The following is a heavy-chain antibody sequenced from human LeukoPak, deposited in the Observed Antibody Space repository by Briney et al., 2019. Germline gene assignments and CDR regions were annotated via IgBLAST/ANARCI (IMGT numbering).Heavy chain of an antibody. V-gene: IGHV3-21*01. D-gene: IGHD2/OR15-2a*01. J-gene: IGHJ3*02. CDR3: ARPEGHLWMDAFDI. CDR2: ISSSSSYI. CDR1: GFTFSSYS. Sequence: PGGSLRLSCAASGFTFSSYSMNWVRQAPGKGLEWVSSISSSSSYIYYADSVKGRFTISRDNAKNSLYLQMNSLRAEDTAVYYCARPEGHLWMDAFDIWGQGTMVTVSS.